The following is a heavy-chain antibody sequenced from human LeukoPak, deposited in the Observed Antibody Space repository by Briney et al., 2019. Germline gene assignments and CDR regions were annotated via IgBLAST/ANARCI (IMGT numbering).Heavy chain of an antibody. CDR2: INPNSGGT. CDR1: GYTFTGYY. Sequence: ASVKVSCKASGYTFTGYYMHWVRQAPGQGLEWMGWINPNSGGTNYAQKFQGRVTMTRDTSISTAYMELSRLRSDDTAVYYCAREGVDWNHSVYYFDYWGQGALVTVSS. J-gene: IGHJ4*02. D-gene: IGHD1-1*01. CDR3: AREGVDWNHSVYYFDY. V-gene: IGHV1-2*02.